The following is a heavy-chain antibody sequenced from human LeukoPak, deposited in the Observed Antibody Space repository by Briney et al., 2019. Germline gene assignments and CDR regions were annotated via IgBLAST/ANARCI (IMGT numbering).Heavy chain of an antibody. Sequence: PGGSLRLSCAASRFTFNSYAMSWVRQAPGKGLEWVSGISGSGGSPFYADSVKGRFTISRDNSKNMLYLQMNSLRAEDTAVYYCAKGSGSYDGILDIWGQGTLVTVSS. CDR2: ISGSGGSP. J-gene: IGHJ3*02. V-gene: IGHV3-23*01. CDR3: AKGSGSYDGILDI. CDR1: RFTFNSYA. D-gene: IGHD1-26*01.